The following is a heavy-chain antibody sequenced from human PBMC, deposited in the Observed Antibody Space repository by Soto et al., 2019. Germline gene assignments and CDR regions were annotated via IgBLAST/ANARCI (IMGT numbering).Heavy chain of an antibody. CDR1: GGSISSGGYS. Sequence: QLQLQESGSGLVKPSQTLSLTCAVSGGSISSGGYSWSWIRQPPGKGLEWIGYIYHSGSTYYNPSHKRRVTIAVARSKNQFSLKLSSVTAADTAVYYCARLNTGYCSSTSCLIDAFDIWGQGTMVTVSS. CDR3: ARLNTGYCSSTSCLIDAFDI. V-gene: IGHV4-30-2*01. J-gene: IGHJ3*02. CDR2: IYHSGST. D-gene: IGHD2-2*03.